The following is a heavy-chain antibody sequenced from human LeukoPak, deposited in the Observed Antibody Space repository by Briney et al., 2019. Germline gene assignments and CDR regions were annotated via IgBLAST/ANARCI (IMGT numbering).Heavy chain of an antibody. CDR1: GFTFSSYS. J-gene: IGHJ3*02. D-gene: IGHD7-27*01. CDR2: ISSSSSYI. CDR3: ARDTGDDEAFDI. Sequence: GGSLRLSCAASGFTFSSYSMNWVRQAPGKGLEWVSSISSSSSYIYYADSVKGRSTISRDNAKNSLYLQMNSLRAEDTAVYYCARDTGDDEAFDIWGQGTMVTVSS. V-gene: IGHV3-21*01.